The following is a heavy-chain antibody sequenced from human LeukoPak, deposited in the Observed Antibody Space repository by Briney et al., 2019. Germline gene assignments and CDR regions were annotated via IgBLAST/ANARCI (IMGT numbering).Heavy chain of an antibody. D-gene: IGHD2-21*01. CDR1: GFTFSSYG. V-gene: IGHV3-30*02. CDR2: IRYDGSNK. Sequence: GGSLRLSCAASGFTFSSYGMHWVRQAPGKGLEWVAFIRYDGSNKYYADPVKGRFTISRDNSKNTLYLQMNSLRAEDTAVYYCAKKGRRGYCGGDCYLGYFNYWGQGTLVTVSS. CDR3: AKKGRRGYCGGDCYLGYFNY. J-gene: IGHJ4*02.